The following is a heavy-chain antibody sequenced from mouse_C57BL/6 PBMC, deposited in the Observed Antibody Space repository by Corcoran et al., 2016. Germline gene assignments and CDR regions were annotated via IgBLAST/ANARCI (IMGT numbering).Heavy chain of an antibody. D-gene: IGHD1-1*01. CDR1: GFNIKDYY. Sequence: EVQLQQSGSELVRPGASVKLSCTASGFNIKDYYMHWVKQRPEQGLEWIGRIDPEDGDTEYAPKFKGKATMTADTSSNTAYLQLSSLTSEDTAVYYCTTNGSSPEARDYWGQGTSVTVSS. CDR2: IDPEDGDT. J-gene: IGHJ4*01. V-gene: IGHV14-1*01. CDR3: TTNGSSPEARDY.